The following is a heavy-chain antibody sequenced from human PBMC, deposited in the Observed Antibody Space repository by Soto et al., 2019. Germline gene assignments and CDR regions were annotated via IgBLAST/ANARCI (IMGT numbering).Heavy chain of an antibody. Sequence: PQTLLLTFVISGASVSRNIPAWNWFRPSPSRVHEWPGRTYYRSKWYNNYAVSVKSPITINPDTSKNQFSLQLNSVTPEDTAVYYCARAYSSSPRHLDYWGQGTLVTVSS. D-gene: IGHD6-6*01. J-gene: IGHJ4*02. CDR3: ARAYSSSPRHLDY. CDR1: GASVSRNIPA. CDR2: TYYRSKWYN. V-gene: IGHV6-1*01.